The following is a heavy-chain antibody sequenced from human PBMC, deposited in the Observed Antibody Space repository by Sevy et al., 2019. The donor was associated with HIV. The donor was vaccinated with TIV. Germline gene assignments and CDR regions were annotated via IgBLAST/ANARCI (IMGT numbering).Heavy chain of an antibody. D-gene: IGHD3-3*01. CDR3: ARDLSYDFWSGYHYFDY. CDR1: GFTFSSYW. J-gene: IGHJ4*02. V-gene: IGHV3-7*01. CDR2: IKQDGSEK. Sequence: GGSLRLSCAASGFTFSSYWMSRVRQAPRKGLEWVANIKQDGSEKYYVDSVKGRFTISRDNAKNSLYLQMNSLRAEDTAVYYCARDLSYDFWSGYHYFDYWGQGTLVTVSS.